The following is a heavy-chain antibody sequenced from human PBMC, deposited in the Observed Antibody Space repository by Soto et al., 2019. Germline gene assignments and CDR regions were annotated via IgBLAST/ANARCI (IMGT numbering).Heavy chain of an antibody. V-gene: IGHV3-30*18. J-gene: IGHJ6*02. Sequence: GGTLRLSCAASGLSFSNYGMPCVHPAAAKGLERVAVISSDRSNEEYADSVRGRFTISRDNSKNTLYLQMSSLRGEDTAVSRCGKPFRRLPLRLYIRSYGGHDYYGMDVWGQGTTVTVSS. D-gene: IGHD6-25*01. CDR1: GLSFSNYG. CDR3: GKPFRRLPLRLYIRSYGGHDYYGMDV. CDR2: ISSDRSNE.